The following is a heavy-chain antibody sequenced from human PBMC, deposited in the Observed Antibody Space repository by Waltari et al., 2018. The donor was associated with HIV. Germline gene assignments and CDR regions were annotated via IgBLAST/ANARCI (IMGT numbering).Heavy chain of an antibody. J-gene: IGHJ2*01. CDR3: ARGRGIATMMGLWYFDL. Sequence: SYGMHWVRQAPGKGLEWVAVIWYDGSNKYYADSVKGRFTISRDNSKNTLYLQMNSLRAEDTAVYYCARGRGIATMMGLWYFDLWGRGTLVTVSS. CDR2: IWYDGSNK. CDR1: SYG. D-gene: IGHD3-22*01. V-gene: IGHV3-33*01.